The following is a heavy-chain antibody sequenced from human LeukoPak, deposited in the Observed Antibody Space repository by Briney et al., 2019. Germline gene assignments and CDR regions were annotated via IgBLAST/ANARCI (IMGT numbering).Heavy chain of an antibody. V-gene: IGHV1-69*04. Sequence: GASVKVSCKASGGTFSSYAISWVRQAPGQGLEWMGRIIPILGIANYAQKFQGRVTITADKSTSTAYMELSSLRSEDTAVYYCARRVAVARRDAFDIWGQGTMVTVSS. CDR3: ARRVAVARRDAFDI. CDR1: GGTFSSYA. D-gene: IGHD6-19*01. J-gene: IGHJ3*02. CDR2: IIPILGIA.